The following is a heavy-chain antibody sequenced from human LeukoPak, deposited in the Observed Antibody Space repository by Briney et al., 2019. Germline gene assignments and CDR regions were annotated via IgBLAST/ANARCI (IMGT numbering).Heavy chain of an antibody. D-gene: IGHD1-26*01. CDR1: GGSISSHF. V-gene: IGHV4-59*11. Sequence: SETLSLTCTVSGGSISSHFWSWIRQPPGKGPEWIGYIYYSGITNYNPSLKSRVTISVDTSKNQFSLKLSSVTAADTAVYYCARDEVGRYTFDYWGQGILVTVSS. J-gene: IGHJ4*02. CDR2: IYYSGIT. CDR3: ARDEVGRYTFDY.